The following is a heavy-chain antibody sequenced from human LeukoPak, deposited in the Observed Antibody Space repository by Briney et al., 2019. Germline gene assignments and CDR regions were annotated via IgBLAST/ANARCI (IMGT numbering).Heavy chain of an antibody. J-gene: IGHJ4*02. CDR1: GFTFSSYD. CDR3: AKGVDGYNWGLIH. Sequence: GGSLRLSCATSGFTFSSYDMHWVRQATGKGLDWVSAIDIAGDTYYPGSVKGRFTISRENAKNSLYLQMNSLRAEDTAVYYCAKGVDGYNWGLIHWGQGTLVTISS. D-gene: IGHD5-24*01. V-gene: IGHV3-13*01. CDR2: IDIAGDT.